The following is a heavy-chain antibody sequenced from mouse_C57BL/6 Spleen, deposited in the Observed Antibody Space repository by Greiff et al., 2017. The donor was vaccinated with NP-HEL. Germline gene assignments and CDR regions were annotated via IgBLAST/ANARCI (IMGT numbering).Heavy chain of an antibody. CDR1: GYTFTSYW. V-gene: IGHV1-64*01. CDR2: IHPNSGST. D-gene: IGHD1-1*01. J-gene: IGHJ3*01. CDR3: ARDYGGWFAY. Sequence: VQLQQPGAELVKPGASVKLSCKASGYTFTSYWMHWVKQRPGQGLEWIGMIHPNSGSTNYNEKFKSKATLTVDKSSSTDYMQLSSLTSEDSAVYFCARDYGGWFAYWGQGTLVTVSA.